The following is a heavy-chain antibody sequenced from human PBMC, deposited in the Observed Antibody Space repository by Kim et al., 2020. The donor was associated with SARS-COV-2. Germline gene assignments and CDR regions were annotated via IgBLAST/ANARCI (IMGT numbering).Heavy chain of an antibody. CDR1: GFTFSSYG. CDR3: AMYSSSSLGTPGMDV. D-gene: IGHD6-6*01. V-gene: IGHV3-33*01. Sequence: GGSLRLSCAASGFTFSSYGMHWVRQAPGKGLEWVAVIWYDGSNKYYADSVKGRFTISRDNSKNTLYLQMNSLRAEDTAVYYCAMYSSSSLGTPGMDVWGQGTTVTVSS. J-gene: IGHJ6*02. CDR2: IWYDGSNK.